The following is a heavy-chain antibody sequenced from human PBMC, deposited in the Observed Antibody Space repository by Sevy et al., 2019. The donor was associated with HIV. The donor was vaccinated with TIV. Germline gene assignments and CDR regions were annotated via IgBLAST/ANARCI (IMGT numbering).Heavy chain of an antibody. CDR2: INSDGSRT. D-gene: IGHD3-3*01. Sequence: GGSLRLSCAASGFTFSSYWMHWVRQAPGKGLVWVSRINSDGSRTSYADSVKGRFTISRDNAKNTLYLQMNSLRAEDTAVYYCAREGYDFWSGYYYYGMDVWGQGTTVTVSS. V-gene: IGHV3-74*01. CDR3: AREGYDFWSGYYYYGMDV. J-gene: IGHJ6*02. CDR1: GFTFSSYW.